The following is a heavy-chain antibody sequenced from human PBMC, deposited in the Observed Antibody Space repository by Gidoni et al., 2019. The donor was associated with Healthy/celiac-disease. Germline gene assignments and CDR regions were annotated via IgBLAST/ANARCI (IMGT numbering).Heavy chain of an antibody. CDR1: GFTFSSYS. D-gene: IGHD4-17*01. J-gene: IGHJ4*02. Sequence: EVQLVASGGGLVKHGGSLRLSCAASGFTFSSYSMNWGRQAPGKGLEWVSSISSSSSYIYYADSVKGRFTISRDNAKNSLYLQMNSLRAEDTAVYYCARAHDYGDYRLDYWGQGTLVTVSS. CDR3: ARAHDYGDYRLDY. V-gene: IGHV3-21*01. CDR2: ISSSSSYI.